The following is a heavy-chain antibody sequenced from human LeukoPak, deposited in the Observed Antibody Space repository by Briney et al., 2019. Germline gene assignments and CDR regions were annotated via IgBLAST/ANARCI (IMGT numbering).Heavy chain of an antibody. J-gene: IGHJ6*03. CDR1: GYTFTGYC. V-gene: IGHV1-2*02. D-gene: IGHD2-15*01. CDR2: INPNSGGT. Sequence: ASVKVSCKASGYTFTGYCMHWVRQAPGQGLEWMGWINPNSGGTNYAQKFQGRVTMTRDTSISTAYMELSRLRSDDTAVYYCARDNGGRAMAYYYYYYMDVWGKGTTVTISS. CDR3: ARDNGGRAMAYYYYYYMDV.